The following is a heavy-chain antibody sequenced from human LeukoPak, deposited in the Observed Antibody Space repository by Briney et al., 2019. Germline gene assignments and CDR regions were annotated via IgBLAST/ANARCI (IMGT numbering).Heavy chain of an antibody. V-gene: IGHV4-39*01. J-gene: IGHJ5*02. CDR1: GGSISSSSYY. Sequence: SETLSLTCTVSGGSISSSSYYWGWIRQPPGKGLEGIGSIYYSGSTYYNPSLKSRVTISVDTSKNQFSLKLSSVTAADTAVYYCARQADDYGDYGWFDPWGQGTLVTVSS. D-gene: IGHD4-17*01. CDR3: ARQADDYGDYGWFDP. CDR2: IYYSGST.